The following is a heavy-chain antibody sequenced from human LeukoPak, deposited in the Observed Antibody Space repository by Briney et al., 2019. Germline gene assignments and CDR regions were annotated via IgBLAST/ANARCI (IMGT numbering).Heavy chain of an antibody. V-gene: IGHV4-4*09. CDR2: IYTSGST. CDR3: ARLLPSNWYGQIHNWFDP. Sequence: PSETLSLTCTVSGGSISSYYWSWIRQPPGKGLEWIGYIYTSGSTNYNPSLKSRVTISVDTSKNQFSLKLSSVTAADTAVYYCARLLPSNWYGQIHNWFDPWGQGTLVTVSS. D-gene: IGHD6-13*01. J-gene: IGHJ5*02. CDR1: GGSISSYY.